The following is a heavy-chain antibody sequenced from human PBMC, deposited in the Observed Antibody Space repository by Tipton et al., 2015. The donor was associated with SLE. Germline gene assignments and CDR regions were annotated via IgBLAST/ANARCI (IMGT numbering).Heavy chain of an antibody. CDR1: GGSISSSSYY. V-gene: IGHV4-39*01. Sequence: TLSLTCTVSGGSISSSSYYWGWIRQPPGKGLEWIGNIYYSGNTYYNPSLKSRLTISVDTSKNQFSLKLSSVTAADTTVYYCDTGTKRWYFDLWGRGTLVTVSS. CDR2: IYYSGNT. J-gene: IGHJ2*01. CDR3: DTGTKRWYFDL. D-gene: IGHD1-1*01.